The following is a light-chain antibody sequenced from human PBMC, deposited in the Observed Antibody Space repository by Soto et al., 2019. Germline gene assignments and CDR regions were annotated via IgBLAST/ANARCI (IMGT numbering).Light chain of an antibody. V-gene: IGKV3-15*01. CDR3: QQYNNLPRGT. Sequence: EIVMTQSPATLSVSPGERATLSCRASQSVSSNLAWYQQKPGQAPRLLIYGASTRATGIPARFSGSGSGTEFTHTISSLQSEDFAVYYCQQYNNLPRGTFGQGTKLEIK. J-gene: IGKJ2*02. CDR2: GAS. CDR1: QSVSSN.